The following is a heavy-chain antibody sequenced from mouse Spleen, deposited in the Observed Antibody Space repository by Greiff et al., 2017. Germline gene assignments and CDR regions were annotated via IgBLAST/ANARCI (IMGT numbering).Heavy chain of an antibody. CDR1: GYSITSGYY. CDR3: ARDQGYGDLFAY. V-gene: IGHV3-6*01. J-gene: IGHJ3*01. Sequence: EVQLQESGPGLVKPSQSLSLTCSVTGYSITSGYYWNWIRQFPGNKLEWMGYISYDGSNNYNPSLKNRISITRDTSKNQFFLKLNSVTTEDTATYYCARDQGYGDLFAYWGQGTLVTVSA. D-gene: IGHD2-13*01. CDR2: ISYDGSN.